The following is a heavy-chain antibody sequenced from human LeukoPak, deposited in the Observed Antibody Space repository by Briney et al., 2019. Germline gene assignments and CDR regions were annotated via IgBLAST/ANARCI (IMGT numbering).Heavy chain of an antibody. CDR1: GYTFTSYD. Sequence: ASVKVSCKASGYTFTSYDINWVRQAPGQGLEWMGIINPSGGSTSYAQKFQGRVTMTRDTSTSTVYMELSSLRSEDTAVYYCARDGITGTIDYWGQGTLVTVSS. J-gene: IGHJ4*02. CDR2: INPSGGST. V-gene: IGHV1-46*01. D-gene: IGHD1-20*01. CDR3: ARDGITGTIDY.